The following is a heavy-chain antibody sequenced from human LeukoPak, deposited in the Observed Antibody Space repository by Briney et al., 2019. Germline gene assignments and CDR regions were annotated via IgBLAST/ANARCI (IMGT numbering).Heavy chain of an antibody. J-gene: IGHJ4*02. CDR2: ISSSSSYI. Sequence: GGSLRLSCAASGFTFSSYSMNWVRQAPGKGLEWVSSISSSSSYIYYADSVKGRFTISRDNAKNSLYLQMNSLGAEDTAVYYCGGLASGSDPYFDYWGQGTLVTVSP. CDR3: GGLASGSDPYFDY. CDR1: GFTFSSYS. V-gene: IGHV3-21*01. D-gene: IGHD3-10*01.